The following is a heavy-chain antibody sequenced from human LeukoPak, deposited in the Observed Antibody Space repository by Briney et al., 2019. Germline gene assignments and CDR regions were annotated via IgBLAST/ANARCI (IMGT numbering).Heavy chain of an antibody. V-gene: IGHV1-2*02. D-gene: IGHD2-15*01. CDR2: INPNSGGT. CDR1: GYTFTSYG. Sequence: ASVKVSCKASGYTFTSYGISWVRQAPGQGLEWMGWINPNSGGTNYAQKFQGRVTMTRDTSISTAYMELSRLRSDDTAVYYCARPYCSGGSCYSAWFDPWGQGTLVTVSS. J-gene: IGHJ5*02. CDR3: ARPYCSGGSCYSAWFDP.